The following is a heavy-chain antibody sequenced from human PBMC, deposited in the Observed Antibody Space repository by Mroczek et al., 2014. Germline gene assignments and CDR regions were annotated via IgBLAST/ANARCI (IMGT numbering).Heavy chain of an antibody. Sequence: ESGGGLVQPGGSLRLSCAASGFTFSSYWMSWVRQAPGKGLEWVANIKQDGSEKYYVDSVKGRFTISRDNAKNSLYLQMNSLRAEDTAVYYCARDRGQDCSSTSCYDAFDIWGQGTMVTVSS. CDR3: ARDRGQDCSSTSCYDAFDI. D-gene: IGHD2-2*01. CDR1: GFTFSSYW. CDR2: IKQDGSEK. J-gene: IGHJ3*02. V-gene: IGHV3-7*01.